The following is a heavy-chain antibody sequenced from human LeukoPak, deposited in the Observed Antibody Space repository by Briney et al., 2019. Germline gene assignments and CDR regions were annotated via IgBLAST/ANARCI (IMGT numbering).Heavy chain of an antibody. Sequence: PSETLSLTCTVSGGSISSYYWSWIRQPPGKGLEWIAYISDIGSINYNPSLKSRVTISLDTSKNQFSLRLSSVTAADTAVYYCAGHHPRNTVDFWGQGTLVTVSS. D-gene: IGHD2/OR15-2a*01. CDR3: AGHHPRNTVDF. J-gene: IGHJ4*02. CDR1: GGSISSYY. V-gene: IGHV4-59*08. CDR2: ISDIGSI.